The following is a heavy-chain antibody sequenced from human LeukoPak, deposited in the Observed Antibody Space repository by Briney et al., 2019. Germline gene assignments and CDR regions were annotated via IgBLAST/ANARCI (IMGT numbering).Heavy chain of an antibody. D-gene: IGHD6-19*01. V-gene: IGHV1-2*06. CDR1: GYTFTGYH. CDR3: ARVPKNSSGWYP. Sequence: ASVKVSCKASGYTFTGYHMHWVRQAPGQGLEWMGRINPNSGGTNYAQKFQGRVTMTRDTSISTAYMELSRLRSDGTAVYYCARVPKNSSGWYPWGQGTLVTVSS. CDR2: INPNSGGT. J-gene: IGHJ5*02.